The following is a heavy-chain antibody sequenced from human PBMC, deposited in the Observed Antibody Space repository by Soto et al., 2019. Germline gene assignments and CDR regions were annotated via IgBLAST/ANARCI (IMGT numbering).Heavy chain of an antibody. CDR1: GFTFSSYA. V-gene: IGHV3-30-3*01. Sequence: QVQLVESGGGVVQPGRSLRLSCAASGFTFSSYAMHWVRQAPGKGLEWVAVISYDGSNKYYADSVKGRFTISRDISKNTLYLQMNSLRAEVTAVYYCARAGGLLLVYWGQGTLVTVSS. CDR2: ISYDGSNK. CDR3: ARAGGLLLVY. J-gene: IGHJ4*02. D-gene: IGHD2-15*01.